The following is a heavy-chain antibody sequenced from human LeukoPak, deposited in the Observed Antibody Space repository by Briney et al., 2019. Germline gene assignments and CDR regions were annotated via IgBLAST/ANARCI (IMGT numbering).Heavy chain of an antibody. D-gene: IGHD6-6*01. V-gene: IGHV3-11*04. CDR1: GFTFSDYN. CDR3: ARDPRIAAGYFDY. CDR2: ISRSGSTK. Sequence: PGGSLRLSCAASGFTFSDYNMRWIRQAPGKGLEWVSSISRSGSTKYYADSVKGRFTISRDNSKNTLYLQMNSLRAEDTAVYYCARDPRIAAGYFDYWGQGTLVTVSS. J-gene: IGHJ4*02.